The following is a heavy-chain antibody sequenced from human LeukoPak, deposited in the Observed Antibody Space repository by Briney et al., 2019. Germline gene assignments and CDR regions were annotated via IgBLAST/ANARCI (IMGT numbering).Heavy chain of an antibody. CDR2: IDPGDSDT. Sequence: GEPLKISCKGSGYSFTSYWIGWVRQMPGKGLEWMGLIDPGDSDTRYSPSFQGKVTISADKSISTAYLQWSSLKASDPAMYYCAMQQLVRDYFDYWGQGTLVTVSS. V-gene: IGHV5-51*01. J-gene: IGHJ4*02. CDR1: GYSFTSYW. CDR3: AMQQLVRDYFDY. D-gene: IGHD6-13*01.